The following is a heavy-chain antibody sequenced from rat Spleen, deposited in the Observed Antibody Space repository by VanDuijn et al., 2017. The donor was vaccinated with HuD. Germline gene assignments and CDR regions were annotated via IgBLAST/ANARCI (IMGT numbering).Heavy chain of an antibody. Sequence: EVQLQESGPGLVKPSQSLSLTCSVTSYSITSYSRWNWIRSFPGNKLEWLAYIDNAGSTNYNPSLKSRLSSTRDTSKNQFFLQLNSVIIDDTATYYCARETNYIYPYWGQGVMVTVSS. D-gene: IGHD1-2*01. CDR1: SYSITSYSR. CDR3: ARETNYIYPY. V-gene: IGHV3-3*01. J-gene: IGHJ2*01. CDR2: IDNAGST.